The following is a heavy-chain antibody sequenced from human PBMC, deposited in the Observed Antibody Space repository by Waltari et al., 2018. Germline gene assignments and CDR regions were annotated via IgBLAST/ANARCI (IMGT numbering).Heavy chain of an antibody. D-gene: IGHD6-6*01. J-gene: IGHJ6*02. CDR2: FDPEDGET. CDR3: ATDFEYSSPPDYYYGMDV. CDR1: GYTLTELS. V-gene: IGHV1-24*01. Sequence: QVQLVQSGAEVKKPGASVKVSCKVSGYTLTELSMHWVRQAPGKGLEWMGGFDPEDGETIYAQKFQGRVTMTEDTSTDTAYMELSSLRSEDTAVYYCATDFEYSSPPDYYYGMDVWGQGTTVTVSS.